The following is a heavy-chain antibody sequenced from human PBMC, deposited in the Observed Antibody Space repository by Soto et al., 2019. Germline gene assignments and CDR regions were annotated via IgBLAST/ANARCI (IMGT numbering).Heavy chain of an antibody. CDR2: INAGNGNT. CDR1: GYTFTSYA. Sequence: QVQLVQSGAEVKKPGASVKVSCKASGYTFTSYAMHWVRQAPGQRLEWMGWINAGNGNTKYSQKFQGRVTITRDKTASTAYMELSSLGSEDTAVYYCASVSRCSSTSCQYYYGMDVWGQGTTDTVSS. D-gene: IGHD2-2*01. J-gene: IGHJ6*02. CDR3: ASVSRCSSTSCQYYYGMDV. V-gene: IGHV1-3*01.